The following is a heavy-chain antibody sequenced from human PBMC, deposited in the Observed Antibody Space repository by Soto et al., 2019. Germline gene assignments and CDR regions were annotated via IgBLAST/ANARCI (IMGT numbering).Heavy chain of an antibody. Sequence: SVKVSCKASGGTFSSYAISWVRQAPGQGLEWMGGIIPIFGTANYAQKFQGRVTITADKSTSTAYMELSSLRSEDTAVYYCAREGSHCSSTSCLNYYYYYGMDVWGQGPTVTVSS. CDR1: GGTFSSYA. CDR2: IIPIFGTA. J-gene: IGHJ6*02. D-gene: IGHD2-2*01. V-gene: IGHV1-69*06. CDR3: AREGSHCSSTSCLNYYYYYGMDV.